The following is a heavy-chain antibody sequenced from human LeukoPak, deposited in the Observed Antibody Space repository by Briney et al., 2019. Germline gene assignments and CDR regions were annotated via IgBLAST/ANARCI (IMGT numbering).Heavy chain of an antibody. Sequence: ASVKVSCKASGFTFTNYNMHWVRQAPGQGLEWMGIINPSGGSTNYAQNFQARVTMTRDTSTSTVYMELSSLRSEDTAVYYCARDNSIGGRGWWFDPWGQGTLVTVSS. V-gene: IGHV1-46*01. CDR1: GFTFTNYN. D-gene: IGHD4-23*01. J-gene: IGHJ5*02. CDR2: INPSGGST. CDR3: ARDNSIGGRGWWFDP.